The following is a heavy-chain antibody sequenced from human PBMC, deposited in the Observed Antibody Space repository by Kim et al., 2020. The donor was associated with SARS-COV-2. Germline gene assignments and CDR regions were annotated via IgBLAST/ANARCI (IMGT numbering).Heavy chain of an antibody. V-gene: IGHV3-74*01. CDR3: TTAFEY. CDR1: GFTFTNYW. Sequence: GGSLRLSCAASGFTFTNYWPHWVRQLPGKGLEWVSGIDNDGTNTIYADSVKGRFTISRDNAKNMVYLQMLSLGVADTAVYYCTTAFEYWGQGTLLTASS. CDR2: IDNDGTNT. J-gene: IGHJ4*02.